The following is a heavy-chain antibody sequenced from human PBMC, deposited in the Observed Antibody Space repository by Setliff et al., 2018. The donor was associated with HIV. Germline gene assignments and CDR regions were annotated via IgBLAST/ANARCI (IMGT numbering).Heavy chain of an antibody. CDR3: ARREAFYEYWSDYYGGQNYFDY. J-gene: IGHJ4*02. D-gene: IGHD3-3*01. CDR2: IYPGDSDT. Sequence: GESLKISCKGSGFNFNTYWIAWVRQMPGKGLEWMGVIYPGDSDTRYSPSLQGQVTISADKSINTAYLQWSSLKASDTAMYYCARREAFYEYWSDYYGGQNYFDYWGQGTLVTVSS. CDR1: GFNFNTYW. V-gene: IGHV5-51*01.